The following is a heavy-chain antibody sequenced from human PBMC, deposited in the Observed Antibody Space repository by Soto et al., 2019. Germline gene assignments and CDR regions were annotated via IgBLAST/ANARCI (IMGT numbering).Heavy chain of an antibody. Sequence: SVKVSCKASGGTFSSYAISWVRQAPGQGLEWMGGIIPIFGTANYAQKFQGRVTITADESTSTAYMELSSLRSEDAAVFFCSREYSHNWFYPWGQGTLVTVYS. D-gene: IGHD6-13*01. CDR2: IIPIFGTA. J-gene: IGHJ5*02. V-gene: IGHV1-69*13. CDR3: SREYSHNWFYP. CDR1: GGTFSSYA.